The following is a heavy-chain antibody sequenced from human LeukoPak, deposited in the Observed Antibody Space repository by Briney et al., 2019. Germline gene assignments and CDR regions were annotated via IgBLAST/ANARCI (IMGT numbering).Heavy chain of an antibody. Sequence: GSLRLSCAASGSTVSSNYMSWVRQAPGKGLEWVSVIYSGGSTYYADSVKGRFTISRDNSKNTLYLQMNSLRAEDTAVYYCARGYSGYDPPDYWGQGTLATVSS. J-gene: IGHJ4*02. CDR2: IYSGGST. CDR1: GSTVSSNY. D-gene: IGHD5-12*01. CDR3: ARGYSGYDPPDY. V-gene: IGHV3-53*01.